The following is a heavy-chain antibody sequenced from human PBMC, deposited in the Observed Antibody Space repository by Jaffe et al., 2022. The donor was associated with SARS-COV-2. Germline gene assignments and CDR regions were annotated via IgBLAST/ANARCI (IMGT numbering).Heavy chain of an antibody. D-gene: IGHD3-10*01. J-gene: IGHJ5*02. CDR1: GFSLSTSGVG. Sequence: QITLKESGPTLVKPTQTLTLTCTFSGFSLSTSGVGVGWIRQPPGKALEWLALIYWDDDKRYSPSLKSRLTITKDTSKNQVVLTMTNMDPVDTATYYCARRLLWFGIPGFDPWGQGTLVTVSS. V-gene: IGHV2-5*02. CDR2: IYWDDDK. CDR3: ARRLLWFGIPGFDP.